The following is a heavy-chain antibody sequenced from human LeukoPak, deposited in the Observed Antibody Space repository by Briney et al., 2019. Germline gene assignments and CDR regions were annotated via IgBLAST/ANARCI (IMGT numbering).Heavy chain of an antibody. D-gene: IGHD4-17*01. CDR3: ANEIRPNDY. Sequence: GGSLRLSCAASEFDFSSHAMTWVRQAPGKGLEWVSAISISGSKTYYADSVKGRFTISRDNSKNTLYLQMNSLRAEDTAVYYCANEIRPNDYWGQGTQVTISS. V-gene: IGHV3-23*01. CDR1: EFDFSSHA. J-gene: IGHJ4*02. CDR2: ISISGSKT.